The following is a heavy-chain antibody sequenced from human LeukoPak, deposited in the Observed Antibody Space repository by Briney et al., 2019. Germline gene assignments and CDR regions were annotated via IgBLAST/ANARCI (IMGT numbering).Heavy chain of an antibody. Sequence: GGSLRLSCAASGFTFSSYAMSWVRQAPGKGLEWVSAFSGSGGSTYYADSVKGRFTISRDNSKNTLYLQMNSLRAEDTAVYYCAKAPYYYDSSGLLRIGYWGQGTLVTVSS. J-gene: IGHJ4*02. CDR2: FSGSGGST. CDR1: GFTFSSYA. D-gene: IGHD3-22*01. CDR3: AKAPYYYDSSGLLRIGY. V-gene: IGHV3-23*01.